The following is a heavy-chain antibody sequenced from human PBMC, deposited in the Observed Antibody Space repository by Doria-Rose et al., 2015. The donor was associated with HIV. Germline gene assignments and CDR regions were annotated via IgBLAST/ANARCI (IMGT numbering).Heavy chain of an antibody. Sequence: QITLKESGPVLVKPTGTLTLTCTVSGVSLSSPGMGVSWIRQPPGKALEWLANIFSDDERSYKTSLKSRLTISRGTSKSLVVLTMTDMDPVDTATYYCARIKSSRWYHKYYFDFWGQGTLVIVSA. D-gene: IGHD6-13*01. J-gene: IGHJ4*02. CDR3: ARIKSSRWYHKYYFDF. CDR2: IFSDDER. V-gene: IGHV2-26*01. CDR1: GVSLSSPGMG.